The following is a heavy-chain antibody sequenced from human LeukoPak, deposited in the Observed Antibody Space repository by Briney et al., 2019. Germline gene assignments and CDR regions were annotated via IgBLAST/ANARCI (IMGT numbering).Heavy chain of an antibody. CDR2: ISGSGGST. J-gene: IGHJ4*02. CDR1: GFTFSSYA. Sequence: PGGSLRLSCAASGFTFSSYAMSWVRQAPGKGLEWVSAISGSGGSTYYADSVKGRFTISRDNSKNTLYLQMNSLRAEDTAVYYCARDPVAAAQRGYFDYWGQGTLVTVSS. V-gene: IGHV3-23*01. D-gene: IGHD6-13*01. CDR3: ARDPVAAAQRGYFDY.